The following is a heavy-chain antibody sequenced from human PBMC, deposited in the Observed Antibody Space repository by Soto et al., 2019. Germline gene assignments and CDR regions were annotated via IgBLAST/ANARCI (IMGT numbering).Heavy chain of an antibody. Sequence: QVQLVQSGAKVRSPGPSLRVSGRAFEGPFRSLAFSGVRQAPGHGLEWMGGIIPLFGTTNYAQRFQGRVTITADESTSTAYMELSSLKSEDTAIYYCAKDTDHAYDFWGQGTLVTVSS. V-gene: IGHV1-69*01. J-gene: IGHJ4*02. CDR3: AKDTDHAYDF. CDR1: EGPFRSLA. D-gene: IGHD3-16*01. CDR2: IIPLFGTT.